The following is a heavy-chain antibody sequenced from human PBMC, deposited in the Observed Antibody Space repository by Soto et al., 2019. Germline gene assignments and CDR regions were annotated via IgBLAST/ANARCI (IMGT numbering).Heavy chain of an antibody. D-gene: IGHD3-9*01. CDR1: GGSFSGYY. Sequence: PSETLSLTCAVYGGSFSGYYWSWIRQPPGKGLEWIGEINHSGSTNYNPSLKSRVTISVDTSKNQFSLKLSSVTAADTAVYYCARGVLRYFDWSKGFDYWGQGTLVTVSS. V-gene: IGHV4-34*01. CDR3: ARGVLRYFDWSKGFDY. CDR2: INHSGST. J-gene: IGHJ4*02.